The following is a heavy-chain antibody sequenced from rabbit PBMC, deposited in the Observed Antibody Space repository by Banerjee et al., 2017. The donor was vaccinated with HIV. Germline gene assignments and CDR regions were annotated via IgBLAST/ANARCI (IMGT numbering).Heavy chain of an antibody. Sequence: QSLEESGGGLVQPEGSLTLTCTASGFSFSSSYYMCWVRQAPGKGLEWIGCIYTGSSGSTYYASWAKGRFTISKTSSTTVTLQMTSLTAADTATYFCARDLAGVIGWNFNLWGPGTLVTVS. D-gene: IGHD4-1*01. CDR3: ARDLAGVIGWNFNL. CDR2: IYTGSSGST. J-gene: IGHJ4*01. V-gene: IGHV1S40*01. CDR1: GFSFSSSYY.